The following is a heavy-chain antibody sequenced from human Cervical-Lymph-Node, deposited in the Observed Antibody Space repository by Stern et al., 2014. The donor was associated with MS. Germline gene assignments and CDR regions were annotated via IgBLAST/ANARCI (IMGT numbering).Heavy chain of an antibody. Sequence: EMQLVASGGGVIQPGGSLRLSCTASGFTVGRDYMTCVRQAPGKGLEWVSLITNVGSTFYTDSVKGRFTISRDDSKNTVYLHMTSLRAEDTAMYYCARDTSSPERSDWWGQGTLVTVSS. D-gene: IGHD1-1*01. CDR3: ARDTSSPERSDW. V-gene: IGHV3-53*01. CDR2: ITNVGST. J-gene: IGHJ4*02. CDR1: GFTVGRDY.